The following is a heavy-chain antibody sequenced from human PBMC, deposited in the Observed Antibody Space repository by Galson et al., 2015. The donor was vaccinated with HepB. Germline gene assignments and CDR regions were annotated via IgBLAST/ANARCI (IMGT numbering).Heavy chain of an antibody. CDR3: AASDSGIAVAGTDYYYYYGMDV. V-gene: IGHV1-58*02. Sequence: SVKVSCKASGFTFTSSAMQWVRQARGQRLEWIGWIVVGSGNTNYAQKFQERVTITRDMSTSTAYMELSSLRSEDTAVYYCAASDSGIAVAGTDYYYYYGMDVWGQGTTVTVSS. CDR1: GFTFTSSA. CDR2: IVVGSGNT. J-gene: IGHJ6*02. D-gene: IGHD6-19*01.